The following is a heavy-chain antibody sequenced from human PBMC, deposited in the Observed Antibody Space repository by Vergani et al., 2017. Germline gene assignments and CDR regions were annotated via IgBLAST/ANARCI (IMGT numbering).Heavy chain of an antibody. CDR2: ISYDGSNK. CDR3: ARAAGRSEAPVDAFDI. Sequence: VQLVESGGGLVKPGGSLRLSCAASGFTFSSYAMHWVRQAPGKGLEWVAVISYDGSNKYYADSVKGRFTISRDNSKNTLYLQMNSLRAEDTAVYYCARAAGRSEAPVDAFDIWGQGTMVTVSS. V-gene: IGHV3-30-3*01. D-gene: IGHD3-10*01. CDR1: GFTFSSYA. J-gene: IGHJ3*02.